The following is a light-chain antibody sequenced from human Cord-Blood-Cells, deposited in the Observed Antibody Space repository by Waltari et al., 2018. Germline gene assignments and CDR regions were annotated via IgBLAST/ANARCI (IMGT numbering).Light chain of an antibody. CDR3: QQSYSTPYT. V-gene: IGKV1-39*01. J-gene: IGKJ2*01. CDR2: AAS. CDR1: QSISSS. Sequence: DIQMTQSPSSLSASVGDRVTITCPARQSISSSLNWYQQKPGKAPKLLIYAASSLQSGVPSRFSGSGSGTDFILTISSLQHEDFVTYYWQQSYSTPYTFGQGTKLEIK.